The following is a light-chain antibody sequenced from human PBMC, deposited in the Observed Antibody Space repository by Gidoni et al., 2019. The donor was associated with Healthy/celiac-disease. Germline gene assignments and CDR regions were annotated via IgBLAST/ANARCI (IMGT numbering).Light chain of an antibody. Sequence: DIQMTQSPSSLSASVGDRVTITCRASQSISSYLNWYQQKPGKAPKLLIYAGSSLQSGVPSRFSGSGSGTDFTLTISSLQPEDFATYYCQQSYSTPPFXXXTKLEIK. J-gene: IGKJ2*01. CDR2: AGS. V-gene: IGKV1-39*01. CDR3: QQSYSTPP. CDR1: QSISSY.